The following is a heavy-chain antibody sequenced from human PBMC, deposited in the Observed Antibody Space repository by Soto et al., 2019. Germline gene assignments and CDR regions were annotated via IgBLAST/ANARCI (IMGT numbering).Heavy chain of an antibody. CDR2: FDPEDGET. CDR3: ATDIVRGDYV. D-gene: IGHD3-10*01. J-gene: IGHJ6*02. V-gene: IGHV1-24*01. Sequence: ASLKGSCNVSGYTHTELSTHWMQQTPGKGLEWMGGFDPEDGETIYAQKFQGRVTMTEDTSTDTAYMELSSLRSEDTAVYYCATDIVRGDYVWGQGTTVTVSS. CDR1: GYTHTELS.